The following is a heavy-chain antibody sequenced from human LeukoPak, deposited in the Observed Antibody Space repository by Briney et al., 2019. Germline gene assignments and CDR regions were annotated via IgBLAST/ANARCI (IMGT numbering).Heavy chain of an antibody. J-gene: IGHJ4*02. Sequence: GGSLRLSCAGSGFTFSNAWMSWVRQAPGKGLEWVGRIKSKTDGGTTDYAAPVKGRFTISRDDSKNTLYLQMNSLKTEDTAVYYCTTVWVLTGYYNTLYFDYWGQGTLVTVSS. CDR2: IKSKTDGGTT. CDR3: TTVWVLTGYYNTLYFDY. D-gene: IGHD3-9*01. V-gene: IGHV3-15*01. CDR1: GFTFSNAW.